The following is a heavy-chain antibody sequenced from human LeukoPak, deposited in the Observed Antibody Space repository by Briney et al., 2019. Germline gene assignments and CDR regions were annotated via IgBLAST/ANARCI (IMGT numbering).Heavy chain of an antibody. J-gene: IGHJ4*02. V-gene: IGHV3-23*01. CDR3: AKDLSLRYFDWLSGCFDY. Sequence: GGSLRLSCAASEFTFSSYAMSWVRQAPGKGLEWVSAISGSGGSTYYADSVKGRFTISRDNSKNTLYLQMNSLRAEDTAVYYCAKDLSLRYFDWLSGCFDYWGQGTLVTVSS. D-gene: IGHD3-9*01. CDR2: ISGSGGST. CDR1: EFTFSSYA.